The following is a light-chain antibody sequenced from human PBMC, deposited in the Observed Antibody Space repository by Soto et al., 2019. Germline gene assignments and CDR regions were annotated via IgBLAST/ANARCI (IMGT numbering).Light chain of an antibody. V-gene: IGKV1-39*01. Sequence: IQMTQSPSSLSASVGDRVTLTCRAGQSITTCLHWYQYKPGKAPKLLIYGVSNLESGVTSRFSGSGSGTEFTLTISSLQPEDFATYYCQQSYSSPYTFGRGTKVEI. CDR1: QSITTC. J-gene: IGKJ2*01. CDR3: QQSYSSPYT. CDR2: GVS.